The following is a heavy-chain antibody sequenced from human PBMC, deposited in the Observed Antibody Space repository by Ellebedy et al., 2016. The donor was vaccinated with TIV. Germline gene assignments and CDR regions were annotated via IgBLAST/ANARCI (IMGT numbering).Heavy chain of an antibody. D-gene: IGHD3-22*01. Sequence: GGSLRLXYAASGFTFSSYSMNWVRQAPGKGLEWVSYISSSSSTIYYADSVKGRFTISRDNAKNSLYLQMNSLRAEDTAVYYCARDSAEPDYDSSGYPFDPWGQGTLVTVSS. CDR3: ARDSAEPDYDSSGYPFDP. CDR2: ISSSSSTI. CDR1: GFTFSSYS. J-gene: IGHJ5*02. V-gene: IGHV3-48*04.